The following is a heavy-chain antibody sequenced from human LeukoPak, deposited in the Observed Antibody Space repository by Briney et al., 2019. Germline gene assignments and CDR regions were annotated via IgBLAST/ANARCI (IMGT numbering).Heavy chain of an antibody. J-gene: IGHJ4*02. CDR3: AKARLAGLFDY. D-gene: IGHD6-19*01. Sequence: GGSLRLSCAASGFTFSSYGMHWVRQAPGKGLEWVSAISGSGGSTYYADSVKGRFTISRDNSKNTLYLQMNSLRAEDTAVYYCAKARLAGLFDYWGQGTLVTVSS. V-gene: IGHV3-23*01. CDR1: GFTFSSYG. CDR2: ISGSGGST.